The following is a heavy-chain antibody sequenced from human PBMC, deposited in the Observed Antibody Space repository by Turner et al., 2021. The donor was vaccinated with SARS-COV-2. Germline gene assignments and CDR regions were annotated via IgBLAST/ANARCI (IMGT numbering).Heavy chain of an antibody. Sequence: QVQLVQSGAEVKKPGASLKVSCKASGYTFTSYGISWVRQAPGQGLEWMRWISADNGYTNDAQKLQGRVTMTTDTSTSTAYMELRSLRSDDTAVYYCARAYGSGSYGHYYGMDVWGQGTTVTVSS. V-gene: IGHV1-18*01. CDR1: GYTFTSYG. D-gene: IGHD3-10*01. J-gene: IGHJ6*02. CDR3: ARAYGSGSYGHYYGMDV. CDR2: ISADNGYT.